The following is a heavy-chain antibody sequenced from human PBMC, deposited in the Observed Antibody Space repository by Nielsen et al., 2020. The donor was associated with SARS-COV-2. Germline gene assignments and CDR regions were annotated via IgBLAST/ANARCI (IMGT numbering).Heavy chain of an antibody. CDR2: IYPVDSDT. V-gene: IGHV5-51*01. CDR3: ARQGIAVAGTDPNYYYYYGMDV. D-gene: IGHD6-19*01. J-gene: IGHJ6*02. CDR1: GSSFTSYW. Sequence: GESLKISCKGSGSSFTSYWIGWVRQMPGKGLEWMGIIYPVDSDTKYSPSFQGQVTISADKSISTAYLQWSSLKASDTAMYYCARQGIAVAGTDPNYYYYYGMDVWGQGTTVTVSS.